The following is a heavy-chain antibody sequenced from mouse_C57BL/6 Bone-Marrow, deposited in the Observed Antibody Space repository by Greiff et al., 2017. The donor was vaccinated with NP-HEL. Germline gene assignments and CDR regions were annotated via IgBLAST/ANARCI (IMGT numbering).Heavy chain of an antibody. CDR1: GFTFSSYG. Sequence: EVQRVESGGDLVKPGGSLKLSCAASGFTFSSYGMSWVRPTPDKRLEWVATLSSGGSSTYYPDRVKGRFTISRDNAKNTLYLQMSSLKSEDTAMYYCARHRTWFAYWGQGTLVTVSA. V-gene: IGHV5-6*01. CDR2: LSSGGSST. J-gene: IGHJ3*01. CDR3: ARHRTWFAY.